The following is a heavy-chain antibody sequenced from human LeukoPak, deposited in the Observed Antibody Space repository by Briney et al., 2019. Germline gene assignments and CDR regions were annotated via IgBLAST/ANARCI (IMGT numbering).Heavy chain of an antibody. D-gene: IGHD2-15*01. Sequence: PGGSLRLSCAASGCIFSSYAMHWVRQAPGKGLDWVAVISYHGSDQFYADSVKGRFTISRDSSKNTLHLQMNSLRTEDTAVYYCVRQDCSGGACYLDFWGQGTPVTVSS. CDR2: ISYHGSDQ. CDR1: GCIFSSYA. J-gene: IGHJ4*02. CDR3: VRQDCSGGACYLDF. V-gene: IGHV3-30*04.